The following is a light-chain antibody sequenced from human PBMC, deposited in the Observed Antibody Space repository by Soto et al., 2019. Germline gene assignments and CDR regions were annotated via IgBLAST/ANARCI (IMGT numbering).Light chain of an antibody. CDR2: DAS. Sequence: EIVLTQSPATLSLSPGERATLSCRASQSVSSYLAWYQQKPGQAPRLLIYDASTRATGIPARFSGSGSGTAFTITISSLQPADFAVYYCQQHSNWPGLTFGGGTKVDIK. CDR3: QQHSNWPGLT. J-gene: IGKJ4*01. CDR1: QSVSSY. V-gene: IGKV3-11*01.